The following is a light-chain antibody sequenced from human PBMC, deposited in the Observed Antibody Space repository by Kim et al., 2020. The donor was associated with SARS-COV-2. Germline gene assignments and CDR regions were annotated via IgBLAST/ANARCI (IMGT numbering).Light chain of an antibody. J-gene: IGKJ2*02. Sequence: YPGERATLSCRASQTFGTNLAWYQQKPGQAPRRLIYRTSTRATGVPARFSGSGSGTEFTLTISSLQSDDFATYYCQQYNNWPLPCTFGQGTKLEI. CDR3: QQYNNWPLPCT. CDR1: QTFGTN. CDR2: RTS. V-gene: IGKV3-15*01.